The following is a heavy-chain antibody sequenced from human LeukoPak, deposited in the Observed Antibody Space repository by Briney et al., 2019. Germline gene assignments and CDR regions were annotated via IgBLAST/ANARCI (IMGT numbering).Heavy chain of an antibody. CDR2: IRSDGVNE. D-gene: IGHD1-26*01. V-gene: IGHV3-30*02. CDR1: GFTFSSYG. Sequence: GGSLRLSCAASGFTFSSYGMQWVRQAPGKGLEWVSFIRSDGVNEYYADFVKGRFTISRDNSKNTLYLQLSSLTPEDTAVYFCAKVGPMVGAANFDYWGQGTLVTVSS. CDR3: AKVGPMVGAANFDY. J-gene: IGHJ4*02.